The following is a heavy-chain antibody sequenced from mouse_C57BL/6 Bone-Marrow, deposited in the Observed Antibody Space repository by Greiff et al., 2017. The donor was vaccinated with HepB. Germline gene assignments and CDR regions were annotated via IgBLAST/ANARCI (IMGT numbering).Heavy chain of an antibody. D-gene: IGHD1-1*01. V-gene: IGHV5-4*03. J-gene: IGHJ3*01. Sequence: EVKLLESGGGLVKPGGSLKLSCAASGFTFSSYAMSWVRQTPEKRLEWVATISDGGSYTYYPDNVKGRFTISRDNANINLYLQMSHLKSEDTAMYYCARGGRRFAYWGQGTLVTVSA. CDR3: ARGGRRFAY. CDR2: ISDGGSYT. CDR1: GFTFSSYA.